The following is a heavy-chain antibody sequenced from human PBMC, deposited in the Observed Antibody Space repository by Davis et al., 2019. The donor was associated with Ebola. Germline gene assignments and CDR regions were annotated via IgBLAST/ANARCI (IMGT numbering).Heavy chain of an antibody. CDR1: RFTLSTYW. CDR2: MKPDGSDK. CDR3: ARDRGWLQFDY. Sequence: GESLKISCAASRFTLSTYWMHWVRQAPGKGLEWVANMKPDGSDKNYVDSVKGRFTISRDNAENSLYLQMNSLRAEDTAVYYCARDRGWLQFDYWGQGTLVTVSS. V-gene: IGHV3-7*01. D-gene: IGHD5-24*01. J-gene: IGHJ4*02.